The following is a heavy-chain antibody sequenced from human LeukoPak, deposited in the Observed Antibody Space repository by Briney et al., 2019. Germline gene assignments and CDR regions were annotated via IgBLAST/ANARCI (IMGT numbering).Heavy chain of an antibody. Sequence: GGSLRLSCAASEFTFSNYALHWVRPAPGKGLQWVAVISYDGNTIHYADSVKGRFIISRDTSKNTLYLQMNSLRAEDTAVYYCARSGGLQKFDYWGQGTLVTVSS. D-gene: IGHD4-11*01. CDR2: ISYDGNTI. J-gene: IGHJ4*02. CDR1: EFTFSNYA. V-gene: IGHV3-30-3*01. CDR3: ARSGGLQKFDY.